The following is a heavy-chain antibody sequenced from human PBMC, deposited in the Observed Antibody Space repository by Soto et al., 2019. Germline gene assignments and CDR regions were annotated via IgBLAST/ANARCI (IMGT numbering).Heavy chain of an antibody. J-gene: IGHJ4*02. CDR3: ARERITMVRRVQNPDY. D-gene: IGHD3-10*01. Sequence: ASVKVSCKASGYTFTSYYMHWVRQAPGQGLEWMGIINPSGGSTSYAQKFQGRVTMTRDTSTSTVYMELSSLRSEATAVYYCARERITMVRRVQNPDYWGQGTRVTVSP. V-gene: IGHV1-46*01. CDR2: INPSGGST. CDR1: GYTFTSYY.